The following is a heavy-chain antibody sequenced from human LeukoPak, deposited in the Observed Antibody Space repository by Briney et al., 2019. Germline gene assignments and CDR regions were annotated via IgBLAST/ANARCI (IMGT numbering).Heavy chain of an antibody. CDR2: ISGRSDNT. CDR1: GFIFSNYA. J-gene: IGHJ4*02. V-gene: IGHV3-23*01. Sequence: QPGAPLRLSCAASGFIFSNYAMYWVRQAPGKGLEWVSAISGRSDNTYYADSVKGRFTLSRDSSKNTLYLQMNSLRADDTAVYYCAKWGDYDVLTGYYVSDFWGQGTLVTVSS. D-gene: IGHD3-9*01. CDR3: AKWGDYDVLTGYYVSDF.